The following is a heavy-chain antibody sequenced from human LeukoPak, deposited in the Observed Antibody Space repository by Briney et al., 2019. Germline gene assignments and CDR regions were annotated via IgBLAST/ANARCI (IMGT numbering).Heavy chain of an antibody. CDR2: ISGSGGST. J-gene: IGHJ4*02. V-gene: IGHV3-23*01. Sequence: GGSLRLSCAASGFTFSSYAMSWVRQAPGKGLEWVSAISGSGGSTYYGGSVKGRFTISRDNSKNTLDLQMNSLRAEDTAIYYCAKEPSCSGGSCYYFDYWGQGTLVTVSS. CDR3: AKEPSCSGGSCYYFDY. CDR1: GFTFSSYA. D-gene: IGHD2-15*01.